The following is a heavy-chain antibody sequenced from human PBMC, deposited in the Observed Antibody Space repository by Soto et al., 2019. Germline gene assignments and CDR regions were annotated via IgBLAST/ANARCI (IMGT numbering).Heavy chain of an antibody. D-gene: IGHD5-18*01. CDR1: GGSISSSSYY. Sequence: PSETLSLTCTVSGGSISSSSYYWGWIRQPPGKGLEWIGSIYYSGSTYYNPSLKSRVTISVDTSKNQFSLKLSSVTAADTAVYYCARRGYSYTFGYYYYGMDVWGQGTTVTAP. J-gene: IGHJ6*02. CDR3: ARRGYSYTFGYYYYGMDV. CDR2: IYYSGST. V-gene: IGHV4-39*01.